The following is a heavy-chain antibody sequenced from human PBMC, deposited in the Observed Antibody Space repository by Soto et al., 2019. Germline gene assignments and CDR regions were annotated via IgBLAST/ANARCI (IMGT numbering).Heavy chain of an antibody. CDR3: ARYLIAARQNCAFDI. D-gene: IGHD6-6*01. Sequence: EVQLVESGGGLVQPGGSLRLSCAASGFTVSSNYMSWVRQAPGKGLEWVSVIYSGGSTYYADSVKGRFTISRHNSKNTLYLQMNSLRAEDTAVYYCARYLIAARQNCAFDIWGQGTTVTVSS. V-gene: IGHV3-53*04. CDR2: IYSGGST. CDR1: GFTVSSNY. J-gene: IGHJ3*02.